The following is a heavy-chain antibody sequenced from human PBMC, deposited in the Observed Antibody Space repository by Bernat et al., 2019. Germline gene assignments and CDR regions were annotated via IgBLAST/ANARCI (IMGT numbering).Heavy chain of an antibody. CDR2: IYYSGST. J-gene: IGHJ6*03. D-gene: IGHD5-18*01. CDR3: ARVSQLWLRYYYYYMDV. CDR1: GGSISSGGYY. Sequence: QVQLQESGPGLVKPSQTLSLTCTVSGGSISSGGYYWSWIRQHPGKGLEWIGYIYYSGSTYYNPSLKSRVTISVDTSKNQFSLKLSSVTAADTDVYYCARVSQLWLRYYYYYMDVWGKGTTVTVSS. V-gene: IGHV4-31*03.